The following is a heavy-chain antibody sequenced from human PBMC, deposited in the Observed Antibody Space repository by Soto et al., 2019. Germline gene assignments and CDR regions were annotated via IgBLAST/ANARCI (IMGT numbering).Heavy chain of an antibody. V-gene: IGHV3-23*01. CDR3: AKDLSWNPAEYNWFDP. Sequence: SVGSLTLSCVASGFTLSTYAMSWVRQAPGKGLEWVSTIANTGDSTYYADSVKGRFTISRDNSKNTLYLQLKSLTVEDTAVYYCAKDLSWNPAEYNWFDPWGQGTLVTVSS. D-gene: IGHD1-1*01. J-gene: IGHJ5*02. CDR2: IANTGDST. CDR1: GFTLSTYA.